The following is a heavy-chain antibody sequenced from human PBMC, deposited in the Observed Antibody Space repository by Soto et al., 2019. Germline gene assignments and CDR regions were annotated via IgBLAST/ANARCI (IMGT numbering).Heavy chain of an antibody. D-gene: IGHD4-17*01. CDR1: GGSISSYY. V-gene: IGHV4-59*08. CDR2: IYYSGST. CDR3: ARLSYRNYYYMDV. J-gene: IGHJ6*03. Sequence: PSETLSLTCSVSGGSISSYYWSWIRQPPGKGLEWVGYIYYSGSTNYNPSLNSRVTISVDTSKNQFSLKLTSVTAADTAVYYCARLSYRNYYYMDVWGKGTTVTVSS.